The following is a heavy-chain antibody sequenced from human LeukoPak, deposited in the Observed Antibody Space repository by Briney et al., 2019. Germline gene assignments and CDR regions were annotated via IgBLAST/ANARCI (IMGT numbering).Heavy chain of an antibody. CDR3: AKGGGWLYYFDY. J-gene: IGHJ4*02. V-gene: IGHV3-23*01. CDR1: GFTFSPFT. CDR2: ISGSDSST. D-gene: IGHD4-23*01. Sequence: GGSLRLSCAASGFTFSPFTMNWVRQAPGKGLEWVSGISGSDSSTYYADFVKGRFTISRDNSKNTLYLEMNSLRADDTAVYYCAKGGGWLYYFDYWGQGTLVTVSS.